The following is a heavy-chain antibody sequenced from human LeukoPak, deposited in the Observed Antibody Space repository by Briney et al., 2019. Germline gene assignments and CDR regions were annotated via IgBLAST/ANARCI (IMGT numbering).Heavy chain of an antibody. CDR1: GFPFNNYW. CDR3: AREGRITIFGVVINWFDP. Sequence: GGSLRLSCAASGFPFNNYWMHWVRQVPGKGLVWVSRINTDGMITSYADSVKGRFTISRDNAKNTLYLQMNSLRAEDTAVYYCAREGRITIFGVVINWFDPWGQGTLVTVSS. D-gene: IGHD3-3*01. V-gene: IGHV3-74*01. J-gene: IGHJ5*02. CDR2: INTDGMIT.